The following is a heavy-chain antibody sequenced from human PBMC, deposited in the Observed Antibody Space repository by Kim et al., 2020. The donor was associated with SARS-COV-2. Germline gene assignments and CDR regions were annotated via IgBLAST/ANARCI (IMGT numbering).Heavy chain of an antibody. Sequence: SVKVSCKASGGTFSSYAISWVRQAPGQGLEWMGGIIPIFGTANYAQKFQGRVTITADESTSTAYMELSSLRSEDTAVYYCARGGFDSGYDYVTATRYYGMDVWGQGTTVTVSS. CDR3: ARGGFDSGYDYVTATRYYGMDV. J-gene: IGHJ6*02. CDR1: GGTFSSYA. V-gene: IGHV1-69*13. CDR2: IIPIFGTA. D-gene: IGHD5-12*01.